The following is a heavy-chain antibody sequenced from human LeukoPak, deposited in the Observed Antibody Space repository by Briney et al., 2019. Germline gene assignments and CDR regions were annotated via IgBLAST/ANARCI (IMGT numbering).Heavy chain of an antibody. J-gene: IGHJ4*02. CDR1: GGTFSSYA. D-gene: IGHD6-19*01. V-gene: IGHV1-2*02. CDR2: INPNSGGT. Sequence: ASVKVSCKASGGTFSSYAISWVRQAPGQGLEWMGWINPNSGGTNCAQKFQGRVTMTRDTSISTAYMELSRLRSDDTAVYYCASLTGYSSGWYFDYWGQGTLVTVSS. CDR3: ASLTGYSSGWYFDY.